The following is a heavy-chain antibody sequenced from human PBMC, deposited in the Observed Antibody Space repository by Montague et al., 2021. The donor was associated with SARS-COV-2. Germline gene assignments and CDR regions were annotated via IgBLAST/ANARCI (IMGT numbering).Heavy chain of an antibody. Sequence: SETLSLTCAVYGESVSGFSWSWIRQPPGEGLEWIGEINHSGSTNYNPSLKSRVTMSLDTSKNQFSLKLSSVTAADTAVYFCARGFRTVEMPTISFDYWGQGTLVTVSS. CDR3: ARGFRTVEMPTISFDY. V-gene: IGHV4-34*01. CDR2: INHSGST. J-gene: IGHJ4*02. CDR1: GESVSGFS. D-gene: IGHD5-24*01.